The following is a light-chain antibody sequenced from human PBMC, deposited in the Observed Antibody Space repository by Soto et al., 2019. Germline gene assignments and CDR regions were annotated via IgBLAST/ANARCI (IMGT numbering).Light chain of an antibody. Sequence: ETVLTQWTGTLSMSPGERATLSCRASQSLSGNKLAWYQQRPGQTPRLLIYGASNRATGIPDRISGGGSGTDVTLTISRLEPGDFAIYYCLQYDTSPFTFGPGTRVDF. CDR2: GAS. CDR1: QSLSGNK. CDR3: LQYDTSPFT. V-gene: IGKV3-20*01. J-gene: IGKJ3*01.